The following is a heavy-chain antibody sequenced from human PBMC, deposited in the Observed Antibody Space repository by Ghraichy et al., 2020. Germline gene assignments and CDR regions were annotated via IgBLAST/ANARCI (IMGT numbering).Heavy chain of an antibody. CDR1: GGSFSGYY. CDR3: ARQGGSVPGAFDT. J-gene: IGHJ3*02. Sequence: SQTLSLTCAVYGGSFSGYYWNWIRQPPGKGLEWIGEINHSGSTNYNPSLKSRVTISIHTSKNQFSLKLSSVTAADTAVYYCARQGGSVPGAFDTWGQGTMVTVSS. V-gene: IGHV4-34*01. CDR2: INHSGST. D-gene: IGHD1-26*01.